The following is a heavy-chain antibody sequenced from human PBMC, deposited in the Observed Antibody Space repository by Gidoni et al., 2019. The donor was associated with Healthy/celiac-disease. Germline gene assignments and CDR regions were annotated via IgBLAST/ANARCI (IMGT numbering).Heavy chain of an antibody. Sequence: EVQLVESGGGVVLPGGSLRLSCAASGFPFDAYGLSWVRQAPGKGLEWVSGINWNGGSTGYADSVKGRFTISRDNAKNSLYLQMNSLRAEDTALYYCARDQPYWSSTSCSPRGAFDIWGQGTMVTVSS. CDR1: GFPFDAYG. CDR2: INWNGGST. J-gene: IGHJ3*02. V-gene: IGHV3-20*04. CDR3: ARDQPYWSSTSCSPRGAFDI. D-gene: IGHD2-2*01.